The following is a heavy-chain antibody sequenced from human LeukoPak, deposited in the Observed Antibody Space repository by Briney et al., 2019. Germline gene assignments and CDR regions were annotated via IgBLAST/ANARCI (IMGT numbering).Heavy chain of an antibody. CDR2: VKSKADSYAT. CDR3: VAGAPTLDPPFDY. CDR1: GFTFSSYG. V-gene: IGHV3-73*01. Sequence: GGSLRLSCAASGFTFSSYGMHWVRQASGRGLEWVGRVKSKADSYATAYPESVKGRFTISRDDSKNTAYLQMNSLKTEDTAVYYCVAGAPTLDPPFDYWGQGPLVTVSS. J-gene: IGHJ4*02. D-gene: IGHD3-10*01.